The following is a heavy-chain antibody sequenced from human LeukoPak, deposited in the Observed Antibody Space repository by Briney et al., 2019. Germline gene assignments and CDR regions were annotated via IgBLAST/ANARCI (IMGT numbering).Heavy chain of an antibody. CDR1: GFTVSSYD. J-gene: IGHJ6*02. CDR3: ARRFIGDYYHYGMDV. Sequence: AGGSLRLSCAASGFTVSSYDMTWVRQAPGKGLEWVSSIGDGGGSTYADSVKGRFTISRGNSENTLYLQMNNLRAEDTAVYYCARRFIGDYYHYGMDVWGQGTTVTVSS. CDR2: IGDGGGST. V-gene: IGHV3-23*01. D-gene: IGHD3-16*02.